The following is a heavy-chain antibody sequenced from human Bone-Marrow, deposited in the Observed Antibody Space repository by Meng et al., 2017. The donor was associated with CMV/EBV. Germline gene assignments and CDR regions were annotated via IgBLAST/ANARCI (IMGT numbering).Heavy chain of an antibody. V-gene: IGHV2-5*01. J-gene: IGHJ4*02. D-gene: IGHD3-22*01. Sequence: SGPTLVKPTQTLTLTCTFSGFSLSTSGVGVGWIRQPPGKALEWLALIYWNDDKRYSPSLKSRLTITKDTSKNQVVLTMTNMDPVDTATYYCAHSKPTYYYDSSGYYYINYFDYWGQGTLVTVYS. CDR3: AHSKPTYYYDSSGYYYINYFDY. CDR2: IYWNDDK. CDR1: GFSLSTSGVG.